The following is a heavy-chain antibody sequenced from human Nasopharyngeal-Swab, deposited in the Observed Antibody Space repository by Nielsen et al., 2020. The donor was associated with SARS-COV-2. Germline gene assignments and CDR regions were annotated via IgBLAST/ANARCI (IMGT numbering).Heavy chain of an antibody. D-gene: IGHD3-10*01. CDR3: ARDSDMVRGVIMYLDP. Sequence: GGSLRLSCAASGFTFSSYAMHWVRQAPGKGLEWVAVIWYDGSNKYYADSVKGRFTISRDNSKNTLYLQMNSLRAEDTAVYYCARDSDMVRGVIMYLDPWGQGTLVTVSS. CDR2: IWYDGSNK. V-gene: IGHV3-33*08. J-gene: IGHJ5*02. CDR1: GFTFSSYA.